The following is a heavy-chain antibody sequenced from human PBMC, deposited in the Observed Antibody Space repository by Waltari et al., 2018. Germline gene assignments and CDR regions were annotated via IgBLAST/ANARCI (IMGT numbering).Heavy chain of an antibody. CDR1: GFTFDDYA. CDR2: SSWNSGSI. V-gene: IGHV3-9*01. Sequence: EVQLVESGGGLVQPGRSLRLSCAASGFTFDDYAMHWFRQAPGMGLAWVSGSSWNSGSIGYADSVKGRFTISRDNAKNSLYLQMNSLRAEDTALYYCAKDIGGGSGWFYYYYGMDVWGQGTTVTVSS. D-gene: IGHD6-19*01. CDR3: AKDIGGGSGWFYYYYGMDV. J-gene: IGHJ6*02.